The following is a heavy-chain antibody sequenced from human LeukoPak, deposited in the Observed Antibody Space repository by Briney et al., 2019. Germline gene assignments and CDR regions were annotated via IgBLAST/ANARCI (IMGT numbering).Heavy chain of an antibody. CDR3: ARDAEAYCGGDCYPYLFDY. J-gene: IGHJ4*02. Sequence: PGGSLRLSCAASGFTFSSYGMHWVRQAPGKGLEWVAVIWYDGSNKYYADSVKGRFTISRDNSKNTLYLQMNSLRAEDTAVYYCARDAEAYCGGDCYPYLFDYWGQGTLVTASS. CDR2: IWYDGSNK. CDR1: GFTFSSYG. V-gene: IGHV3-33*01. D-gene: IGHD2-21*02.